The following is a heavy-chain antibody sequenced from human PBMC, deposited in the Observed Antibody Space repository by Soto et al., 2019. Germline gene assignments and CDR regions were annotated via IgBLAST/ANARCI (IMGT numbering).Heavy chain of an antibody. D-gene: IGHD3-10*01. J-gene: IGHJ6*02. CDR3: AACYGSGSYYNGPYYYYGMDV. Sequence: PSETLSLTCAVYGGSFSDYSWTWIRQPPGKGLEWIGEINHSGSTYYNPSLKSRVTISVDTSKNQFSLKLTSVTAADTAVYYCAACYGSGSYYNGPYYYYGMDVWGQGTTVTVSS. CDR2: INHSGST. V-gene: IGHV4-34*01. CDR1: GGSFSDYS.